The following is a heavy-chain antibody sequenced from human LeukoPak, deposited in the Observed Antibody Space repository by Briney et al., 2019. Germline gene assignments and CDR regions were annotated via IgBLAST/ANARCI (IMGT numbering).Heavy chain of an antibody. Sequence: GGSLRLSCAASGFTFSSYAMSWVRQAPGKGLEWVSAISGSGGSTYYADSLKGRFTISRDNSKDTLYLQMNSLRAEDTAVYYCAKASFEGYSSGWYGPFYYYGMDVWGQGTTVTVSS. CDR2: ISGSGGST. D-gene: IGHD6-19*01. J-gene: IGHJ6*02. V-gene: IGHV3-23*01. CDR3: AKASFEGYSSGWYGPFYYYGMDV. CDR1: GFTFSSYA.